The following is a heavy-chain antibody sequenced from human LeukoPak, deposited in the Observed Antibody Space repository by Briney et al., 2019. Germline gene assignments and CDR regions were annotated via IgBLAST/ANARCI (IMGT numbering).Heavy chain of an antibody. J-gene: IGHJ4*02. D-gene: IGHD6-13*01. CDR2: IYHSGST. CDR3: ARGGELGSWYALRSQGALDY. V-gene: IGHV4-4*02. Sequence: KPSGTLSLTCAVSGGSISSSNWWSWVRQPPGKGLEWIGEIYHSGSTNYNPSLKSRVTISVDKSKNQFSLKLSSVTAADTAVYYCARGGELGSWYALRSQGALDYWGQGTLVTVSS. CDR1: GGSISSSNW.